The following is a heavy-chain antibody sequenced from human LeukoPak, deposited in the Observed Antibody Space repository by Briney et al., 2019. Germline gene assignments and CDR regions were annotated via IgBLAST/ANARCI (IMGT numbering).Heavy chain of an antibody. Sequence: PGGSLRLSCTASGFTFGDYAMSWFRQAPGKGLEWVGFIRSKAYGGTTEYAASVKGRFTISRDDSKSIAYLQMNSLRAEDTAVYYCARDGYNSHFDYWGQGTLVTVSS. V-gene: IGHV3-49*03. CDR3: ARDGYNSHFDY. CDR1: GFTFGDYA. J-gene: IGHJ4*02. CDR2: IRSKAYGGTT. D-gene: IGHD5-24*01.